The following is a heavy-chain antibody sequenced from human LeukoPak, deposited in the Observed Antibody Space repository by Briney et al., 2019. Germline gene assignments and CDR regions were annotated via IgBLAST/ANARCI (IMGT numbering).Heavy chain of an antibody. CDR2: IYYSGST. CDR1: GGSISSYY. V-gene: IGHV4-59*01. J-gene: IGHJ1*01. D-gene: IGHD3-10*01. Sequence: SETLSLTCTVSGGSISSYYWSCIRQPPGKGLEWIGWIYYSGSTNYNPSLKSRVTISVDTSKNQFSLKLISVTAADTAVYYCAAQCYYGSGSYYDAEYFQRWGQGTLVTVSS. CDR3: AAQCYYGSGSYYDAEYFQR.